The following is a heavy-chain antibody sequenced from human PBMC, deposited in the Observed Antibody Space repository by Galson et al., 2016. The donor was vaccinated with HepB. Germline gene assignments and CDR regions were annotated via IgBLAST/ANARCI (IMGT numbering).Heavy chain of an antibody. V-gene: IGHV1-46*01. CDR3: ARDGTVIIPATILTRWCMDV. J-gene: IGHJ6*02. CDR2: INPRGGDT. D-gene: IGHD2-2*01. CDR1: GYTFTNYY. Sequence: SVKVSCKASGYTFTNYYFHWVRQAPGQGLEWMGIINPRGGDTSYAQKFQDRVTLTRDTSTSTLYMDLSSLRSEDTAVYYCARDGTVIIPATILTRWCMDVWGQGTTVTVSS.